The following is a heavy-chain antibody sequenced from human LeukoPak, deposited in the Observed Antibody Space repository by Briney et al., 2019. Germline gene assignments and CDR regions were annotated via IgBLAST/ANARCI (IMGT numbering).Heavy chain of an antibody. V-gene: IGHV4-38-2*02. Sequence: PSETLSLPWTGSCYFISRGYYWGWIGPPPGKGREGVGGIYHSGSTYYNPSLKSRVTISVDTSKNQFSLKLSSVTAADTAVYYCARENDSSGKVDAFDIWGQGTMVTVSS. CDR2: IYHSGST. CDR3: ARENDSSGKVDAFDI. D-gene: IGHD3-22*01. J-gene: IGHJ3*02. CDR1: CYFISRGYY.